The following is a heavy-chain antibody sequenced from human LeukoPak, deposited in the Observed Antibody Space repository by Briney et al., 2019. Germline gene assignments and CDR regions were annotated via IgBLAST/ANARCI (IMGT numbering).Heavy chain of an antibody. CDR1: GFTVSSNY. Sequence: GGSLRLSCAASGFTVSSNYMSWVRQAPGKGLEWVSVIYSGGSTYYAESVKGRFTISRDNSKNTLYLQMNSLRAEDTAVYYCAKDRSYGDWFFDLWGRGTLVTVSS. J-gene: IGHJ2*01. V-gene: IGHV3-53*01. CDR2: IYSGGST. CDR3: AKDRSYGDWFFDL. D-gene: IGHD5-18*01.